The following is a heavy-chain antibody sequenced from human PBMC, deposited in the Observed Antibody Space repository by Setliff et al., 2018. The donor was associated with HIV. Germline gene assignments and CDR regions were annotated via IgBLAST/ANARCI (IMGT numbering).Heavy chain of an antibody. J-gene: IGHJ6*03. Sequence: SETLSLTCTVSGGSISSSSYYWGWIRQPPGKGLEWIGNIYSGGTTYYNSSLRSRVTISVDTSKNQFSLKLSSVTAADTAVYYCARAGDGSPFYYYYYMDVWGKGTTVTVSS. CDR3: ARAGDGSPFYYYYYMDV. V-gene: IGHV4-39*07. CDR2: IYSGGTT. CDR1: GGSISSSSYY. D-gene: IGHD1-26*01.